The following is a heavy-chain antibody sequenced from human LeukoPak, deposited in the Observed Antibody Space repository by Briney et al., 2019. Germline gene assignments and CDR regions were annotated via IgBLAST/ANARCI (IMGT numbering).Heavy chain of an antibody. J-gene: IGHJ4*02. V-gene: IGHV4-59*01. CDR1: SGSISSYY. CDR2: IYYSGST. CDR3: ARVVAAATYYFDY. Sequence: SETLSLTCTVSSGSISSYYWSWIRQPPGKGLEWIGSIYYSGSTKYKPSLKSRVTISVDTSKNQFSLKLTSVTAADTAVYYCARVVAAATYYFDYWGQRTLVTVSS. D-gene: IGHD6-13*01.